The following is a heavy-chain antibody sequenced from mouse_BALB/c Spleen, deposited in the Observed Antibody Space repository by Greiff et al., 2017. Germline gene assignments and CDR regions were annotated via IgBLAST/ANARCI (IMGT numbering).Heavy chain of an antibody. CDR3: ARRGTGYYDYDGFAY. CDR1: GFTFSSYT. Sequence: EVKVVESGGGLVQPGGSLKLSCAASGFTFSSYTMSWVRQTPEKRLEWVAYISNGGGSTYYPDTVKGRFTISRDNAKNTLYLQMSSLKSEDTAMYYCARRGTGYYDYDGFAYWGQGTLVTVSA. J-gene: IGHJ3*01. D-gene: IGHD2-4*01. V-gene: IGHV5-12-2*01. CDR2: ISNGGGST.